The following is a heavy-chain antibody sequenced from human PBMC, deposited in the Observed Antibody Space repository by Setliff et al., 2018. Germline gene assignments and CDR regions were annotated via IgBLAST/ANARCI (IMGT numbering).Heavy chain of an antibody. J-gene: IGHJ3*02. V-gene: IGHV3-23*01. Sequence: QAGGSLRLSCAASGFTFSTSAMTWVRQAPGEGLEWVSAISSDGTSVYYVGSVRGRFTISRDNSQNTLYLQMTSLRAEDTAVYFCAQSSCSAGLCSIAGGALDIWGQGTKVTVSS. CDR3: AQSSCSAGLCSIAGGALDI. D-gene: IGHD1-26*01. CDR2: ISSDGTSV. CDR1: GFTFSTSA.